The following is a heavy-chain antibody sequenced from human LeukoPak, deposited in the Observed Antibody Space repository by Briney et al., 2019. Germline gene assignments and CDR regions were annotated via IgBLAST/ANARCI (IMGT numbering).Heavy chain of an antibody. CDR3: ARGRSGSNTSRSPFYYYYYGMDV. J-gene: IGHJ6*02. CDR2: ISYDGSNK. V-gene: IGHV3-30-3*01. D-gene: IGHD2-2*01. CDR1: GFTFSSYA. Sequence: GGSLRLSCAASGFTFSSYAMHWVRQAPGKGLEWVAVISYDGSNKYYADSVKGRFTISRDNSKSTLSLQMNSLRAEDTAVYYCARGRSGSNTSRSPFYYYYYGMDVWGQGTTVTVSS.